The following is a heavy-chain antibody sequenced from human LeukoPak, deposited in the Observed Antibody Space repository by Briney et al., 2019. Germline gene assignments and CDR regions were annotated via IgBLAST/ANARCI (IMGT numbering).Heavy chain of an antibody. Sequence: ASVKVSCKASGYTFTSYGISWVRQAPGQGLEWMGWISAYNGNTNYAQKLQGRVTMTTDTSTSTAYMELRSLRSDETAVYYCARDLLDCSSTSCYVAIKDYYYGMDVWGKGTTVTVSS. V-gene: IGHV1-18*04. CDR2: ISAYNGNT. J-gene: IGHJ6*04. CDR3: ARDLLDCSSTSCYVAIKDYYYGMDV. D-gene: IGHD2-2*01. CDR1: GYTFTSYG.